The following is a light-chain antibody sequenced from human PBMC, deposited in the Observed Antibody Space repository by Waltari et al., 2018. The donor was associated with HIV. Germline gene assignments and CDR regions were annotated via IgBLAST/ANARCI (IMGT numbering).Light chain of an antibody. CDR1: QTIRDTF. V-gene: IGKV3-20*01. CDR2: GAS. CDR3: QQYGSPPRT. J-gene: IGKJ1*01. Sequence: EIVLTQSPATLSLSPGERAILSCRASQTIRDTFLAWYQQRPGQTPTLLISGASTRATGIPDRFSGNGSWTEFTLTISSLEPADLAVYYCQQYGSPPRTFGQGTKVEIK.